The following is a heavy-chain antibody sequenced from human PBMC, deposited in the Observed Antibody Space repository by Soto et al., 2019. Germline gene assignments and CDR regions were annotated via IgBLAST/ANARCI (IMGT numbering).Heavy chain of an antibody. Sequence: ASVKVSCNASGYTFTSYGIRWVRQAPGQGLEWMGWISAYNGNKKYEQKLQGRVTMTTDKSTSTDYIDIRSMRSHDTAVYYCARDRIKHAIGPDYWGQGTLVTVSS. J-gene: IGHJ4*02. CDR3: ARDRIKHAIGPDY. D-gene: IGHD5-18*01. V-gene: IGHV1-18*01. CDR1: GYTFTSYG. CDR2: ISAYNGNK.